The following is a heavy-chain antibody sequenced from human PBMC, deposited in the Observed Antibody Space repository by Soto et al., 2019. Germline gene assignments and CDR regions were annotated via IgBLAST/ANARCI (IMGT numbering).Heavy chain of an antibody. V-gene: IGHV3-30*18. CDR3: AKGDLDTSMAMAFDN. J-gene: IGHJ4*02. CDR1: GFTFRSYG. D-gene: IGHD5-18*01. CDR2: ISQDGSKT. Sequence: QVQLVESGGGVVQPGRSLRLSCAASGFTFRSYGLHWVRQAPGKGLEWVAVISQDGSKTYYTGSVEGRFTISRDNFKNTLYLPMDSLRTEDTGMYYCAKGDLDTSMAMAFDNWGQGTLVTVSS.